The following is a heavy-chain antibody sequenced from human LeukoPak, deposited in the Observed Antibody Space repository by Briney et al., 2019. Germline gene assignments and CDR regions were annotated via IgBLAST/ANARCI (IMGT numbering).Heavy chain of an antibody. CDR2: IRYDGSNK. J-gene: IGHJ4*02. Sequence: GGSLRLSCAASGFTFSNFGMHWVRQAPGKGLEWVAFIRYDGSNKYYADSVKGRFTISRDNSKNTLYLEMNSLRAEDTAVYYCAKDIGSYYDYWGQGILVTVSS. CDR1: GFTFSNFG. D-gene: IGHD3-10*01. V-gene: IGHV3-30*02. CDR3: AKDIGSYYDY.